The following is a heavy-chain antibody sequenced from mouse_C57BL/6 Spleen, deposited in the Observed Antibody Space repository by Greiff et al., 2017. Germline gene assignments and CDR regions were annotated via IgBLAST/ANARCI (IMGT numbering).Heavy chain of an antibody. V-gene: IGHV5-17*01. D-gene: IGHD1-1*01. CDR2: ISSGSSTI. Sequence: EVNVVESGGGLVKPGGSLKLSCAASGFTFSDYGMHWVRQAPEKGLEWVAYISSGSSTIYYADTVKGRFTISRDNAKNTLFLQMTSLRSEDTAMYYCAKGHYYYGSSLAYWGQGTLVTVSA. CDR3: AKGHYYYGSSLAY. CDR1: GFTFSDYG. J-gene: IGHJ3*01.